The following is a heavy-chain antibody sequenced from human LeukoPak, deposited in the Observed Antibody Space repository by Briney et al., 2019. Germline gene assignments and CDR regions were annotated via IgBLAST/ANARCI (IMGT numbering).Heavy chain of an antibody. CDR3: AKGSTRFYYYYMDV. CDR2: IRYDGTNK. Sequence: GGSLRLSCAVSGFSFSSYGMHWVRQAPGKGLEWVTFIRYDGTNKYYADSVKGRFTISRDNTKNTLYLQMNSLRAEDTAVYYCAKGSTRFYYYYMDVWGKGTTVTVSS. D-gene: IGHD1-1*01. V-gene: IGHV3-30*02. CDR1: GFSFSSYG. J-gene: IGHJ6*03.